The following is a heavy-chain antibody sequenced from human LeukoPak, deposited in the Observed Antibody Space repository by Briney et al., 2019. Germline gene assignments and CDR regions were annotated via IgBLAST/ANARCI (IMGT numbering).Heavy chain of an antibody. Sequence: PSETLSLTCTVSGGSISPYYWGWIRQPPGKGLEWIGYIYYSGSATYNPSLKSRVTISVDTSKNQFSLRLSSVTAADTAVYYCARDGSNWSNDYYHGVDVWGQGTTVTVSS. CDR1: GGSISPYY. D-gene: IGHD4-11*01. CDR2: IYYSGSA. J-gene: IGHJ6*02. V-gene: IGHV4-59*01. CDR3: ARDGSNWSNDYYHGVDV.